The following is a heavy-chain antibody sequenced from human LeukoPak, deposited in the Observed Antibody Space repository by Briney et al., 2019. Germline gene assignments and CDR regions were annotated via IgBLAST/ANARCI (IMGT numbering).Heavy chain of an antibody. CDR1: GFTFNTYH. V-gene: IGHV3-48*04. D-gene: IGHD3-10*01. Sequence: GGSLRLSCAASGFTFNTYHMNWVRQAPGKGLEWVSYISSSSSSIYYADSVKGRFTISRDNAKNSLYLQMNILRAEDTAVYYCARDEPYGSGSPPLDWGQGTLVTVSS. CDR3: ARDEPYGSGSPPLD. J-gene: IGHJ4*02. CDR2: ISSSSSSI.